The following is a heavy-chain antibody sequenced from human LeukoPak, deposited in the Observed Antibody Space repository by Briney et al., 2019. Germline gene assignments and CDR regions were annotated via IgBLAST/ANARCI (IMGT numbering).Heavy chain of an antibody. CDR1: GLTLRSYG. V-gene: IGHV3-30*18. Sequence: GGSLRLFCAASGLTLRSYGMHWVRQAPGKGLEWVAVISHDGSNKDYSDSVKGRFTISRDNSRNTLYLQMNSLRAEDTAVYYCANDYSNYYSYAMDVWGQGTTVTVSS. J-gene: IGHJ6*02. CDR3: ANDYSNYYSYAMDV. D-gene: IGHD4-11*01. CDR2: ISHDGSNK.